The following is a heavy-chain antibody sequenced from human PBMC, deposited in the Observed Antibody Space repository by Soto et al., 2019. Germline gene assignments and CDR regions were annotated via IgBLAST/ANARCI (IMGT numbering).Heavy chain of an antibody. D-gene: IGHD6-6*01. CDR1: GFTFSSYA. CDR2: ISGSDDST. CDR3: AKRSSSSTFDY. V-gene: IGHV3-23*01. J-gene: IGHJ4*02. Sequence: EVQLLESGGGLVQPGESLRLSCAASGFTFSSYAISWVRQAPGKGLAWVSVISGSDDSTYYADSVKGRFTISRDNSKNTLYLQMNSLRAEDTAVYYCAKRSSSSTFDYWGQGTLVTVSS.